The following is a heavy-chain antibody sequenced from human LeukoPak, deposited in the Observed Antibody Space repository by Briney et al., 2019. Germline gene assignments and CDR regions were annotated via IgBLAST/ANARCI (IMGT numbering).Heavy chain of an antibody. CDR2: INGDGSST. J-gene: IGHJ4*02. D-gene: IGHD6-19*01. CDR3: TRQWHTPSDY. V-gene: IGHV3-74*01. CDR1: GSILNNYW. Sequence: GGSLRLSCPPSGSILNNYWIHWARQPPGGGPLWLSRINGDGSSTSYTHSVQGRFIISRDNAKNTLYLQMNSLRAEDTAVYYCTRQWHTPSDYWGQGTLVTVSS.